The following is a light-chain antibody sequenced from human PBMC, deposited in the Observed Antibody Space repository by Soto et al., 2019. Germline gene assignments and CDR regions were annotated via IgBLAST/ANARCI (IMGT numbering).Light chain of an antibody. CDR3: NSFVSNTLYV. J-gene: IGLJ1*01. CDR1: SSDVGGYNF. V-gene: IGLV2-14*03. Sequence: QSALTQPASVSGSPGQSITISCTGTSSDVGGYNFVSWYQQHPGKAPKVIIYDVTYRPSGVSDRFSGSKSGNTASLTISGLQPEDEADYYCNSFVSNTLYVFGTGTKLTVL. CDR2: DVT.